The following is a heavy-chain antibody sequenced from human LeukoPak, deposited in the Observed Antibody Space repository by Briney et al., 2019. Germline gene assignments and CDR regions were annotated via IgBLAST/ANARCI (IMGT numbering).Heavy chain of an antibody. V-gene: IGHV4-39*01. CDR2: ISYSGSS. Sequence: SETLSLTCTVSDGSIDSSNYYWGWIRQPPGKGLEWIGSISYSGSSYYNPSLKSRVTVSVDTSKNQFSLKVNSVTAADTAVYYCARHHPTVTPYYMDVWGKGTTVTISS. J-gene: IGHJ6*03. CDR3: ARHHPTVTPYYMDV. CDR1: DGSIDSSNYY. D-gene: IGHD4-17*01.